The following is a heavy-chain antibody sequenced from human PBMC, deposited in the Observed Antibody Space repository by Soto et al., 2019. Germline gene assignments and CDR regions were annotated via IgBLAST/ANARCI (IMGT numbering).Heavy chain of an antibody. CDR1: GGTFNSYA. CDR3: ARHSNFNYFYGLDV. Sequence: QVQVVQSGAEVKKPGSSVKVSCKASGGTFNSYAISWVRHAPGQGLEWVGGIIPVFGTANYAQKFQGRVTITADEPTSTAYMELRSLRSEDTAVYYCARHSNFNYFYGLDVWGQGTTVTVSS. D-gene: IGHD4-4*01. CDR2: IIPVFGTA. J-gene: IGHJ6*02. V-gene: IGHV1-69*12.